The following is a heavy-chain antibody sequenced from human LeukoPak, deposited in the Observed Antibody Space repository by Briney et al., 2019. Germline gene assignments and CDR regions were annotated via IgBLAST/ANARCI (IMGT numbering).Heavy chain of an antibody. CDR3: ARGVDGGNSDWFDP. J-gene: IGHJ5*02. CDR2: IIPILGIA. Sequence: SVKVSCTASGGTFSSYAISWVRQAPGQGLEWMGRIIPILGIANYAQKFQGRVTITADKSTSTAYMELSSLRSEDTAVYYCARGVDGGNSDWFDPWGQGTLVTVSS. V-gene: IGHV1-69*04. D-gene: IGHD4-23*01. CDR1: GGTFSSYA.